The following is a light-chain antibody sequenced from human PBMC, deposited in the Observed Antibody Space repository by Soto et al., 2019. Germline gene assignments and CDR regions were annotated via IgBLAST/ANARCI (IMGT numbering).Light chain of an antibody. CDR1: QSISSNY. V-gene: IGKV3-20*01. CDR3: QKYGYSPPWT. Sequence: EIVFTQAPGTLSLSPGERATLSCRASQSISSNYLAWYQQKPGQAPRLLIYDASSRAPDSPDRFSGSGAGTDFTLTISGLEPEDLAVDYCQKYGYSPPWTVGQGTKVDIK. J-gene: IGKJ1*01. CDR2: DAS.